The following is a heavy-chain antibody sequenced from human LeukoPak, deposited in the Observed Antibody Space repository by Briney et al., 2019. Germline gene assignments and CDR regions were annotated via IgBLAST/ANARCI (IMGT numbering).Heavy chain of an antibody. V-gene: IGHV3-7*01. CDR1: GFNLGDYW. D-gene: IGHD3-10*01. Sequence: PGGSLRLSCAASGFNLGDYWMSWVRQAPGKGLEWVANINEAGTMKSVADSVKGRFTISRDNTKNSLYLEMNSLRAEDTAVYYCARDEPGYGEFLLYWGQGTLLTVSS. CDR2: INEAGTMK. CDR3: ARDEPGYGEFLLY. J-gene: IGHJ4*02.